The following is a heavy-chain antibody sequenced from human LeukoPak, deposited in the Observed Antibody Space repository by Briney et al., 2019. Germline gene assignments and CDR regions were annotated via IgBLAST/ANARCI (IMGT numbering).Heavy chain of an antibody. J-gene: IGHJ4*02. Sequence: ASVKVSCKASGGTFSSYAISWVRRAPGQGLEWMGGIIPIFGTANYAQKFQGRVTITADKSTSTAYMELSSLRSEDTAVYYCARGGVSAAGFSFDYWGQGTLVTVSS. D-gene: IGHD6-13*01. V-gene: IGHV1-69*06. CDR2: IIPIFGTA. CDR3: ARGGVSAAGFSFDY. CDR1: GGTFSSYA.